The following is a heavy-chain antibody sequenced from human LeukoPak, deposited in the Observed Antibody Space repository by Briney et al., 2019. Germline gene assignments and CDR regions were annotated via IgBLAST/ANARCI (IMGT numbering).Heavy chain of an antibody. CDR2: IYYSGST. V-gene: IGHV4-59*01. J-gene: IGHJ5*02. CDR3: ARVKGTYYYDSSGYSTVTPEVWFDP. CDR1: GGSISSYY. D-gene: IGHD3-22*01. Sequence: SETLSLTCTVSGGSISSYYWSWIRQPPGKGLEWIGYIYYSGSTNYNPSLKSRVTISVDTSKNQFSLKLSSVTAADTAVYYCARVKGTYYYDSSGYSTVTPEVWFDPWGQGTLVTVSS.